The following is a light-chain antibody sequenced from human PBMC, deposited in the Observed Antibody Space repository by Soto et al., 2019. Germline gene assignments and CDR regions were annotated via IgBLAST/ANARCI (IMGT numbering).Light chain of an antibody. CDR1: SSDVGGYDY. CDR3: SSYTSSTNTFEI. Sequence: QSALTQPASVSGAPGQSITISCTGTSSDVGGYDYVSWYQQHPGKAPKLMVYDVNNRPSGVSSHFSGSKSGNTASLTISGLQADDEADYYCSSYTSSTNTFEIFGGGTKLTVL. CDR2: DVN. V-gene: IGLV2-14*03. J-gene: IGLJ2*01.